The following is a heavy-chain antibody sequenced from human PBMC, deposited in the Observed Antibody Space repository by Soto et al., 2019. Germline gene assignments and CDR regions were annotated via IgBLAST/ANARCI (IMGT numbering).Heavy chain of an antibody. CDR3: ARKGMYYYDRRGSGFDP. V-gene: IGHV4-34*01. CDR1: GGSFSGYS. J-gene: IGHJ5*02. CDR2: ITHSGTS. Sequence: QVQLQQWGAGLLKPSETLSLTCTVHGGSFSGYSWSWIRQPPGKGLEWSGEITHSGTSNYNPSLNSRVAIPPDPPKNRFALNLPSLTAGDTAVYSCARKGMYYYDRRGSGFDPWGQGTLVTVSS. D-gene: IGHD3-22*01.